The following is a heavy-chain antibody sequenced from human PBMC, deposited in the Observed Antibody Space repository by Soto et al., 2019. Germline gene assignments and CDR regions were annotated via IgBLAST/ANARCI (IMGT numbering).Heavy chain of an antibody. V-gene: IGHV4-4*02. Sequence: SETLSLTCAVSGGSISSSNWWSWVRQPPGKGLEWIGEIYHSGSTNYNPSLKSRVTISVDKSKNQFSLKLSSVTAADTAVYYCARDPHADFWSGHYQGFGMDVWGQGTTVTVSS. CDR3: ARDPHADFWSGHYQGFGMDV. J-gene: IGHJ6*02. CDR2: IYHSGST. D-gene: IGHD3-3*01. CDR1: GGSISSSNW.